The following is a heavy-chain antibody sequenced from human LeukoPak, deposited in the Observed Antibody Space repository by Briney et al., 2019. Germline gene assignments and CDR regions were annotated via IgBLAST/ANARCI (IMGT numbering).Heavy chain of an antibody. J-gene: IGHJ4*02. V-gene: IGHV4-4*09. D-gene: IGHD3-22*01. Sequence: SETLSLTCTVSGGSISSYYWSWIRQPPGKGLEWIGYIYTSGSTNYNPSLKSRVTISVATSKNHFSLKLSSVTAADTAVYYCARSDSYYDSSGYSIGFDYWGQGTLVTVSS. CDR3: ARSDSYYDSSGYSIGFDY. CDR2: IYTSGST. CDR1: GGSISSYY.